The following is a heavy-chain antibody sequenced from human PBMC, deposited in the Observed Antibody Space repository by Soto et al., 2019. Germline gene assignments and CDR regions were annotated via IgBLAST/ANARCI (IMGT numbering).Heavy chain of an antibody. Sequence: EVPVVESGGGLVQPGGSLRLSCAASGFTFTTHWMSWGRRAPGKGLEWLANIKYDGTEKYYVDSVKGRFTISRDNAKNSVYLQMNSLRVEDTALYHCVKGHGDYWGQGTLVTVSS. CDR1: GFTFTTHW. V-gene: IGHV3-7*01. J-gene: IGHJ4*02. CDR2: IKYDGTEK. CDR3: VKGHGDY.